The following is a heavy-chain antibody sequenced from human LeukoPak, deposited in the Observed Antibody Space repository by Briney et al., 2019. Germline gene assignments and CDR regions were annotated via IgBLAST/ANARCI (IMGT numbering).Heavy chain of an antibody. D-gene: IGHD2-2*01. Sequence: GGSLRLSCAASGFTFSTFSMNWVRQAPGKGLEWVSSISGRSNYIFYADSVKGRFTISRDNAENSLYLLLNSLRVEDTAVYYCARGSTLGSCTSSSCHNWFDPWGQGTLVTASS. J-gene: IGHJ5*02. CDR2: ISGRSNYI. CDR3: ARGSTLGSCTSSSCHNWFDP. CDR1: GFTFSTFS. V-gene: IGHV3-21*01.